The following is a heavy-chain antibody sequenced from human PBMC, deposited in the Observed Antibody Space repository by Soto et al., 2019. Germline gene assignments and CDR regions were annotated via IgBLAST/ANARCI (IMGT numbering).Heavy chain of an antibody. V-gene: IGHV3-30-3*01. CDR1: GFTFNTYA. CDR2: ISYDGSNQ. Sequence: QVQMVESGGGVVQPGRSLRLSCAVSGFTFNTYAMHWFRQAPGKGLEWVAVISYDGSNQYNADSVQGRFTFSRDNSNNILYLKMNSLRLDDTGVYYCARGISFGGVSANTPFDYWGQGILVTVSS. CDR3: ARGISFGGVSANTPFDY. D-gene: IGHD3-16*01. J-gene: IGHJ4*02.